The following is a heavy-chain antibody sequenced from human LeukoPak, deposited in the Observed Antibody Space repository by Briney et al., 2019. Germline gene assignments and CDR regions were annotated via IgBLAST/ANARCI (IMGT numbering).Heavy chain of an antibody. CDR3: AVVDTATYYFDY. J-gene: IGHJ4*02. CDR1: GYFISSGYY. D-gene: IGHD5-18*01. Sequence: SETLSLTCAVSGYFISSGYYWGWIRQPPGKGLEWIGSIYHSGSTYNPSLKSRITISIDTSKNQFSLKLSAVTAAGTAVYYCAVVDTATYYFDYWGQGTLVTVSS. V-gene: IGHV4-38-2*01. CDR2: IYHSGST.